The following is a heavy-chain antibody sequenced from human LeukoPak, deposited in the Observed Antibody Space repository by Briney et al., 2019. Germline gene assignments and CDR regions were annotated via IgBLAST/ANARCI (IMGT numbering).Heavy chain of an antibody. CDR2: IRHDGREK. CDR1: GVTFRRHW. Sequence: GGSLRLSCAASGVTFRRHWMTWVRQAPGKAPEWVANIRHDGREKYYVGSVKGRFIISRDNAKNSLYLQMNSLRLEDTAIYYCAWGMDVWGQRTTVTVSS. CDR3: AWGMDV. J-gene: IGHJ6*02. V-gene: IGHV3-7*04.